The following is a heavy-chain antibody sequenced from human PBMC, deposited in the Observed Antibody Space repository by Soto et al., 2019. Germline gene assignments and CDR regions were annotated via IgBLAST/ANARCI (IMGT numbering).Heavy chain of an antibody. CDR2: ISWNSVSI. CDR3: AAHYYGSGRFAFDP. V-gene: IGHV3-9*01. D-gene: IGHD3-10*01. J-gene: IGHJ5*02. CDR1: GFSIDKYA. Sequence: PGGSLRLSCAVSGFSIDKYAMHWVRQAPGKGLEWVSGISWNSVSIVYADSVRGRFIISRDNAKNSLFLQMDSLRPEDTALYYCAAHYYGSGRFAFDPWGQGT.